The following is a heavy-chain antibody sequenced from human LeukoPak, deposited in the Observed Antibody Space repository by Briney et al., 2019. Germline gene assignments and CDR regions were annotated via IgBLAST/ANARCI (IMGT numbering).Heavy chain of an antibody. Sequence: GASVKVSCKASGYTFTSYYMHWVRQAPGQGLEWMGIINPSGGSTSYAQKFQGRVTMTRDTSTSTVYMELSSLRSEDTAVYYCARGTRLRLGELSLWHAFDIWGQGTMVTVSS. D-gene: IGHD3-16*02. CDR1: GYTFTSYY. J-gene: IGHJ3*02. CDR2: INPSGGST. V-gene: IGHV1-46*01. CDR3: ARGTRLRLGELSLWHAFDI.